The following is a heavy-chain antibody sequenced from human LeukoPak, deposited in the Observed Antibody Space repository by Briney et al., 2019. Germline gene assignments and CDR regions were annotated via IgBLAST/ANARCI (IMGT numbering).Heavy chain of an antibody. CDR2: IYYSGST. CDR3: ARQIVGARGPFDY. D-gene: IGHD1-26*01. V-gene: IGHV4-39*01. Sequence: PSETLTLTCTVSGGSISSSSYYWGWIRQPPGKGLEWIGSIYYSGSTYYNPSLKSRVTISVDTSKNQFSLKLSSVTAADTAVYYCARQIVGARGPFDYWGQGTLVTVSS. CDR1: GGSISSSSYY. J-gene: IGHJ4*02.